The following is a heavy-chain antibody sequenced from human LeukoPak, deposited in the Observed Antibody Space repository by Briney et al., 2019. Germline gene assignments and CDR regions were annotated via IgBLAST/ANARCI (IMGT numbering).Heavy chain of an antibody. CDR1: GGSISSSSYY. CDR2: IYYSGST. D-gene: IGHD3-10*01. CDR3: ARDPYYYGSGSYYKGSWFDP. V-gene: IGHV4-39*07. Sequence: SETLSLTCTVSGGSISSSSYYWGWIRQPPGKGLEWIGSIYYSGSTYYNPSLKSRVTISVDTSKNQFSLKLSSVTAADTAVYYCARDPYYYGSGSYYKGSWFDPWGQGTPVTVSS. J-gene: IGHJ5*02.